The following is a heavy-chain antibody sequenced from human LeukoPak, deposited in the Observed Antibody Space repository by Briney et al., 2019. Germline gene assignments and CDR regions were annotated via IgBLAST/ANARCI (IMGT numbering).Heavy chain of an antibody. V-gene: IGHV3-33*06. CDR1: GFTFSRYG. CDR3: AKSFYDGSGSYYNFDY. J-gene: IGHJ4*02. D-gene: IGHD3-10*01. CDR2: IWYDGSDK. Sequence: GRSLRLSCAAFGFTFSRYGMHWVRQAPGKGREGVAVIWYDGSDKYYADSVKGRFTISRDNSKNTLYLQMNSLRAEDTAVYYCAKSFYDGSGSYYNFDYWGRGSLVTVSS.